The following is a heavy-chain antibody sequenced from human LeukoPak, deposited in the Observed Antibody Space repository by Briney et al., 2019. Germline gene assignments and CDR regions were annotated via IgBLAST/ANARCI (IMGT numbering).Heavy chain of an antibody. CDR2: IYSGGST. D-gene: IGHD1-20*01. V-gene: IGHV3-66*01. J-gene: IGHJ3*02. Sequence: PGGSLRLSCAASGFTVSSNYMSWVRQAPGKGLEWVSVIYSGGSTYYADSVKGRFTISRDNSKITLYLQMNSLRAEDTAVYYCASRYNWNVAAFDIWGQGTMVTVSS. CDR1: GFTVSSNY. CDR3: ASRYNWNVAAFDI.